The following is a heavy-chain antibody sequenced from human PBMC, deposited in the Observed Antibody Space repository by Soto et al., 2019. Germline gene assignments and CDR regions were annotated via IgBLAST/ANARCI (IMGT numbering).Heavy chain of an antibody. J-gene: IGHJ5*01. D-gene: IGHD1-26*01. V-gene: IGHV3-74*01. Sequence: GGSLRLSCAASGFTFSDYWMHWVRQVPGKGLVWVSRINSDGSSTSYADYVKGRFTISRDNAKNTLYLQMNSLRAEDTAVYYCARDPAPSGWFDYWGQGTLVTVPQ. CDR1: GFTFSDYW. CDR3: ARDPAPSGWFDY. CDR2: INSDGSST.